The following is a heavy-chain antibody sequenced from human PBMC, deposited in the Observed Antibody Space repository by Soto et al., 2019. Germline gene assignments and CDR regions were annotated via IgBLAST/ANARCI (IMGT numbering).Heavy chain of an antibody. V-gene: IGHV4-4*02. Sequence: QVQMQESGPGLVKPSGTLSLTCAVTGDRISRDKWWTWVRQPPGKGLEWIGEIHPSGRTNYNPSLKRRATMSVDKSNNRFSLLLRSVTAADTAVYYCARGGAWAFDYWGQGTLVTVSS. D-gene: IGHD7-27*01. CDR2: IHPSGRT. J-gene: IGHJ4*02. CDR1: GDRISRDKW. CDR3: ARGGAWAFDY.